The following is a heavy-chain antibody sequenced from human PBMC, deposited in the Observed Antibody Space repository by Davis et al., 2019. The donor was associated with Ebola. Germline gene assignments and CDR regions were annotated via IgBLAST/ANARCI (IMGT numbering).Heavy chain of an antibody. D-gene: IGHD6-13*01. CDR3: ARCGSSWRKYFFDY. CDR2: INHSGST. CDR1: GGSFSGDY. J-gene: IGHJ4*02. Sequence: PSETLSLTCAVYGGSFSGDYWSWIRQPPGKGLEWIGEINHSGSTSHNPSLKSRVTISVDTSKNQFSLKLSSVTAADTAVYYCARCGSSWRKYFFDYWGQGTLVTVSS. V-gene: IGHV4-34*01.